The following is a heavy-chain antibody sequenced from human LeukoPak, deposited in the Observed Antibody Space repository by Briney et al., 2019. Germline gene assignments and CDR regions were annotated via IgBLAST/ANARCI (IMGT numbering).Heavy chain of an antibody. CDR3: ARAGSGWYRYYYYGMDV. J-gene: IGHJ6*02. Sequence: ASVKVSCKASGYTFTSYDINWVRQATGQGLEWMGWMNPNSGNTGYAQKFQGRVTMTRNTSTSTAYMELSSLRSEDTAVYYCARAGSGWYRYYYYGMDVWGQGTTVTVSS. CDR2: MNPNSGNT. V-gene: IGHV1-8*01. D-gene: IGHD6-19*01. CDR1: GYTFTSYD.